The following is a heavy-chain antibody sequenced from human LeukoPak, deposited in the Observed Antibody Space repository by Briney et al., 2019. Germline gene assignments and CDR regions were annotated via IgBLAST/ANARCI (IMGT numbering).Heavy chain of an antibody. V-gene: IGHV4-4*09. CDR2: IYTSGST. Sequence: PSETLALTCTVSGGCISSYYWSWIRQPPGKGLEWIGYIYTSGSTNYNPSLKSRVTISVDTSKNQFSLKLSSVTAADTAVYYCARLLTTVTTTWFDPWGQGTLVTVSS. CDR1: GGCISSYY. J-gene: IGHJ5*02. D-gene: IGHD4-17*01. CDR3: ARLLTTVTTTWFDP.